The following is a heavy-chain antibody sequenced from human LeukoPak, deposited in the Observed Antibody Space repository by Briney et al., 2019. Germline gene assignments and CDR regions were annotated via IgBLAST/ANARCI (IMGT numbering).Heavy chain of an antibody. V-gene: IGHV1-69*05. CDR1: GGTFSSYA. D-gene: IGHD6-13*01. J-gene: IGHJ4*02. Sequence: SVKVSCKASGGTFSSYAISWVQQAPGQGLEWMGRIIPIFGTANYAQKFQGRVRITTDESTSTAYMELSSLRSEDTAVYYCARDLAAAGPAFDYWGQGTLVTVSS. CDR3: ARDLAAAGPAFDY. CDR2: IIPIFGTA.